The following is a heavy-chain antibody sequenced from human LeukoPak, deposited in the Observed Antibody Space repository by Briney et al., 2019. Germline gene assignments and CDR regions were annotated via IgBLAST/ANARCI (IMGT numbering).Heavy chain of an antibody. Sequence: GGSLRLSCAASGFTFSSYSMNWVRQAPGKGLEWVAVISYDGSNKYYADSVKGRFTISRDNSKNTLYLQMNSLRAEDTAVYYCARDVPYCSGGSCYGFDYWGQGTLVTVSS. V-gene: IGHV3-30*03. CDR2: ISYDGSNK. CDR3: ARDVPYCSGGSCYGFDY. D-gene: IGHD2-15*01. CDR1: GFTFSSYS. J-gene: IGHJ4*02.